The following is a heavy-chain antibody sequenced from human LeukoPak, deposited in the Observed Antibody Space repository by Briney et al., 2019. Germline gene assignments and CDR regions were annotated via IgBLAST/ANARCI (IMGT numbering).Heavy chain of an antibody. Sequence: GGSLRLSCAASGFTFSSYSMNWVRQAPGKGLEWVSSISSSSYIYYADSVKGRFTISRDNAKNSLYLQMNSLRAEDTAVYYCARDFRRGDGDYWGQGTLVTVSS. CDR1: GFTFSSYS. D-gene: IGHD3-10*01. CDR2: ISSSSYI. CDR3: ARDFRRGDGDY. V-gene: IGHV3-21*01. J-gene: IGHJ4*02.